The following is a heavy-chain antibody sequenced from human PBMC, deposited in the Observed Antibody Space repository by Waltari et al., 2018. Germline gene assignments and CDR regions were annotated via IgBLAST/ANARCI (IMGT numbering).Heavy chain of an antibody. D-gene: IGHD6-13*01. CDR3: ATALGDSTSASRPFHL. CDR1: GYTFSDYY. V-gene: IGHV1-69-2*01. Sequence: EVQLRQSGAELRKPGTPVKISCKASGYTFSDYYIHWLQQAPGKGLPWVGLVYTEDGQGRYAEKFQCRVTITADTSTDTAYLELSSLTSEDTAVCYCATALGDSTSASRPFHLWGQGTVITVSS. CDR2: VYTEDGQG. J-gene: IGHJ3*01.